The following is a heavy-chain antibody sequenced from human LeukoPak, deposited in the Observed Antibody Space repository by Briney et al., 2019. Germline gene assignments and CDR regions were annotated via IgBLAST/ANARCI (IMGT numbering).Heavy chain of an antibody. D-gene: IGHD3-10*01. J-gene: IGHJ4*02. CDR2: IIPIFGTA. V-gene: IGHV1-69*01. CDR1: GGTFSSYA. CDR3: ARLLDMVRGVRAETTFDY. Sequence: GSSVKVSCKASGGTFSSYAISWVRQAPGQGLEWMGGIIPIFGTANYAQKFQGRVTITADESTSTAYMELSSLRSEDTAVYYCARLLDMVRGVRAETTFDYWGQGTLVTVSS.